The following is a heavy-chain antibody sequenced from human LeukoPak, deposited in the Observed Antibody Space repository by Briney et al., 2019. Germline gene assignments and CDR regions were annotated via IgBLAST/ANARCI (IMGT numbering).Heavy chain of an antibody. V-gene: IGHV3-66*02. J-gene: IGHJ3*02. CDR3: AREGMDAFDI. CDR2: IYSGGST. CDR1: GFTVSSNY. D-gene: IGHD6-13*01. Sequence: SGGSLRLSCAASGFTVSSNYMSWVRQAPGKGLEWVSVIYSGGSTYYADSVKGRFTISRGNSKNTLYLQMNSLRAEDTAVYCCAREGMDAFDIWGQGTMVTVSS.